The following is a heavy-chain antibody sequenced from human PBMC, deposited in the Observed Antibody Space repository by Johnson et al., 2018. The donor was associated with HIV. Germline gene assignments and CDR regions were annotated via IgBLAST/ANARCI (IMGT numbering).Heavy chain of an antibody. J-gene: IGHJ3*02. CDR1: GFTFSSYA. V-gene: IGHV3-30*04. Sequence: QVQLVESGGGVVQPGRSLRLSCAASGFTFSSYAMHWVRQAPGKGLEWVAVISYDGSNKYYADSVKGRFTISRDNSKNTLYLQMNSLRAEDTAVYYCARYAVDTAMARTRDDAFDIWGQGTMVTVSS. CDR3: ARYAVDTAMARTRDDAFDI. D-gene: IGHD5-18*01. CDR2: ISYDGSNK.